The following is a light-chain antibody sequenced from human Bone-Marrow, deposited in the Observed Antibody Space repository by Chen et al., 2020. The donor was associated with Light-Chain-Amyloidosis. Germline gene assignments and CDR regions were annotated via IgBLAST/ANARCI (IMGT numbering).Light chain of an antibody. CDR3: QQYKTFSFT. Sequence: DIRMTQSPSTLSASVGARVTITCRASQSIVDWLAWYQQKPGKAPNLLITKASNLQSGVPSRFSGGGSGTEFSLTISNLQPDDFAIYYCQQYKTFSFTFGQGTKLEVK. V-gene: IGKV1-5*03. CDR1: QSIVDW. J-gene: IGKJ2*01. CDR2: KAS.